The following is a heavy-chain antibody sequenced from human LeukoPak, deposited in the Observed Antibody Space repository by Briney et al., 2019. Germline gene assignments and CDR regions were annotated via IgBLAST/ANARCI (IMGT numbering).Heavy chain of an antibody. CDR2: MNPNSGNT. Sequence: GASVKVSCKASGYTFTSYDINWVRQATGQGLEWMGWMNPNSGNTGYAQKFQGRVTMTRNTSISTAYMELSSLRSEDTAVYYCARGRYSSGWYRIRAQYFQHWGQGTLVTVSS. CDR3: ARGRYSSGWYRIRAQYFQH. D-gene: IGHD6-19*01. V-gene: IGHV1-8*01. J-gene: IGHJ1*01. CDR1: GYTFTSYD.